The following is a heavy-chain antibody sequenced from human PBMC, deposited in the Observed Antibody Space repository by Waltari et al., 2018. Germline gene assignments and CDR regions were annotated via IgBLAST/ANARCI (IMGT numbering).Heavy chain of an antibody. CDR1: GFTFSSYA. CDR3: ASGAPGSSYYYMDV. V-gene: IGHV3-30-3*01. D-gene: IGHD3-16*01. Sequence: QVQLVESGGGVVQPGRSLRLSCAASGFTFSSYALHWVRQAPGKGLEWVAVISYDGSNKYYADSVKGRFTISRDNSKNTLYLQMNSLRAEDTAVYYCASGAPGSSYYYMDVWGKGTTVTISS. J-gene: IGHJ6*03. CDR2: ISYDGSNK.